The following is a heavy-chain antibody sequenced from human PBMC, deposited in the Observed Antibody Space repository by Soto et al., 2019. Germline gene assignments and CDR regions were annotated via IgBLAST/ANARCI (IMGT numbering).Heavy chain of an antibody. J-gene: IGHJ6*03. CDR2: INHSETT. CDR1: GGSFSGHY. Sequence: QVQLQQWGAGLLKPSETLSLTCAVYGGSFSGHYWSWIRQPPGKGLEWIGEINHSETTNYNPSLKSRVTISVDTSKNQLSLKLTSVTAADTAVYYCARDRITVFGSYYYYMDVWGKGTTVTVSS. V-gene: IGHV4-34*01. CDR3: ARDRITVFGSYYYYMDV. D-gene: IGHD3-3*01.